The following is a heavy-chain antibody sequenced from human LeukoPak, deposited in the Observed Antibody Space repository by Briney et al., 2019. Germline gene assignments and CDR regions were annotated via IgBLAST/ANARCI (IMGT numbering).Heavy chain of an antibody. D-gene: IGHD5-18*01. Sequence: GGSLRLSCAASGFTFSDYYMSWIRQAPGKGLEWVSYISSSGSTIYYADSVKGRFTISRDNAKNSLYLQMNSLGAEDTAVYYCATSGYSVNFDYWGQGTLVTVSS. CDR1: GFTFSDYY. CDR3: ATSGYSVNFDY. CDR2: ISSSGSTI. J-gene: IGHJ4*02. V-gene: IGHV3-11*04.